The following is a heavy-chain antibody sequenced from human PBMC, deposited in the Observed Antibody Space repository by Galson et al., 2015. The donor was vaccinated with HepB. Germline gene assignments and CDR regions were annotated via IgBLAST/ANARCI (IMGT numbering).Heavy chain of an antibody. CDR1: GYTFINYG. Sequence: SVKVSCKASGYTFINYGITWVRQAPGQGLEWLGWISTFNGNTNYTQKLQGRVTMTTDTSTSTAYMDLRSLRSDDTAVYYCARGYSSGLTTSFYYGMDVWGQGTTVT. J-gene: IGHJ6*02. D-gene: IGHD6-19*01. CDR2: ISTFNGNT. CDR3: ARGYSSGLTTSFYYGMDV. V-gene: IGHV1-18*01.